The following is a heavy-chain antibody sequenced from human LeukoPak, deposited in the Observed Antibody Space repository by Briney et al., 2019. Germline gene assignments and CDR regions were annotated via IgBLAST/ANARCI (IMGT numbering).Heavy chain of an antibody. CDR1: GGSISSSSYY. V-gene: IGHV4-39*01. D-gene: IGHD2-15*01. J-gene: IGHJ4*02. CDR2: IYYSGST. CDR3: ARQVVAATDYGDLLYYFDY. Sequence: SETLSLTCTVSGGSISSSSYYWGWIRQPPGKRLEWIGSIYYSGSTYYNPSLKSRVTISVDTSKNQFSLKLSSVTAADTAVYYCARQVVAATDYGDLLYYFDYWGQGTLVTVSS.